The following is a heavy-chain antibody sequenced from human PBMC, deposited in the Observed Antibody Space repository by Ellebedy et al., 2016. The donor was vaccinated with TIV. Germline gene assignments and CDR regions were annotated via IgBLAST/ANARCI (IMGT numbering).Heavy chain of an antibody. V-gene: IGHV1-2*04. CDR2: INPNSGGT. J-gene: IGHJ4*02. D-gene: IGHD2-15*01. CDR1: GGTFSSYA. Sequence: ASVKVSXXASGGTFSSYAISWVRQAPGQGLEWMGWINPNSGGTNYAQKFQGWVTMTRDTSISTAYMELSRLRSDDTAVYYCARALLRYFDYWGQGTLVTVSS. CDR3: ARALLRYFDY.